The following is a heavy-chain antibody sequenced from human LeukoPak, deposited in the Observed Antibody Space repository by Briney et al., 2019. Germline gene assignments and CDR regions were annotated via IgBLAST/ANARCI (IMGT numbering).Heavy chain of an antibody. CDR1: GFNFSDSR. D-gene: IGHD2-21*01. Sequence: GGSLRLSCATSGFNFSDSRMTWVRQAPGKGLQWVANINRDGTEKHFLDSVEGRFIISRDNAKKSLYLQMSSLRPQDTAVYFCVRGDWYFEAWGQGALVTVSS. CDR3: VRGDWYFEA. J-gene: IGHJ4*02. V-gene: IGHV3-7*04. CDR2: INRDGTEK.